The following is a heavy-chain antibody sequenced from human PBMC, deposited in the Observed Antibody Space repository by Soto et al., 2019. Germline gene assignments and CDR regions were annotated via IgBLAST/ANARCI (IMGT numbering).Heavy chain of an antibody. CDR3: ATDVGPIMFDY. Sequence: EVQLWESGGDFIQPGGSLRVSCAASGFTFTNYAMSWVRQAPGKGLEWVSTIDHAGVNTHYADSVKGRFTISRDNSKGTLYLQMNSLRAEDTAIYYCATDVGPIMFDYWGQGALITVSS. CDR1: GFTFTNYA. V-gene: IGHV3-23*01. CDR2: IDHAGVNT. J-gene: IGHJ4*02. D-gene: IGHD1-26*01.